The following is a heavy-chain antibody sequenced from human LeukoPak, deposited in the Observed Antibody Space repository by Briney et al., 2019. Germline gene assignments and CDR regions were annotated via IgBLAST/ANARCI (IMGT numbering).Heavy chain of an antibody. J-gene: IGHJ4*02. Sequence: PGGSLRLSCAASGFTFSSYNMNWVRQAPGKGLEWVSSISSSSSYIYYADSVKGRFTVSRDNAKNSLYLQMNSLRAEDTAVYYCARERGYSYGYGGYWGQGTLVTVSS. CDR2: ISSSSSYI. D-gene: IGHD5-18*01. CDR3: ARERGYSYGYGGY. CDR1: GFTFSSYN. V-gene: IGHV3-21*01.